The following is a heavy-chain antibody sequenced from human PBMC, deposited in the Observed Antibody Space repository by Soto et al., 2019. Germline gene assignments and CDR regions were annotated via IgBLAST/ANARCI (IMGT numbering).Heavy chain of an antibody. CDR3: GRVLVAATRHTGPDY. J-gene: IGHJ4*02. CDR1: GVSISSSDYY. V-gene: IGHV4-39*02. D-gene: IGHD2-15*01. CDR2: TDYNGVT. Sequence: PSETLSLTCIVSGVSISSSDYYWGWIRQPPGKGLEWIGSTDYNGVTYSNPSLKGRVTISKDTSKNKFSLQVTSVTAADTAFYYCGRVLVAATRHTGPDYWGQGTQVTVSS.